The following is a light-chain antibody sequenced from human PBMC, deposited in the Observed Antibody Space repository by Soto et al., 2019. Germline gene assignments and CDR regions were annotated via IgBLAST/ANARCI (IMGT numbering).Light chain of an antibody. CDR3: QPYDSSLRGYA. Sequence: QPPSVPGAPGQRVTISCTGSSSNIGAGYDVHWYQQLPGTAPKLLIYGNSNRPSGVPDRFSGSKSGTSASLAITGLQAEDEADYYCQPYDSSLRGYAFGPGNKVTVL. J-gene: IGLJ1*01. CDR1: SSNIGAGYD. V-gene: IGLV1-40*01. CDR2: GNS.